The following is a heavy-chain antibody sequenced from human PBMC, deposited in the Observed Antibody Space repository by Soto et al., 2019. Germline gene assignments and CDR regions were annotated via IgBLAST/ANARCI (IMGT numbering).Heavy chain of an antibody. CDR1: GFTFSSYG. Sequence: QVQLVESGGGVVQPGRSLRLSCAASGFTFSSYGVHWVRQAPGKGLEWVAVISYDGSNKYYADSVKGRFTISRDNSKNTLYLQMNSLRAEDTAVYYCAKDKAPGLGATYEYLQHWGQGTLVTVSS. V-gene: IGHV3-30*18. D-gene: IGHD1-26*01. J-gene: IGHJ1*01. CDR2: ISYDGSNK. CDR3: AKDKAPGLGATYEYLQH.